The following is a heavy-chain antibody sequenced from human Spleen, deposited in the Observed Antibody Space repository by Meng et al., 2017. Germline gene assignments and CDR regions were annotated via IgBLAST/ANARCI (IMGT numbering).Heavy chain of an antibody. V-gene: IGHV3-30-3*01. J-gene: IGHJ4*02. CDR2: ISYDGSYK. CDR3: ARWTSHYDF. CDR1: GFIFRNYA. D-gene: IGHD3/OR15-3a*01. Sequence: QVQLVESGGGVVQPGRSLRLSCAASGFIFRNYAMHWVRQAPGKGLEWVAVISYDGSYKNYADSVKGRFTISRDNSKSTLYLQMNSLRVDDTAVYHCARWTSHYDFWGQGTLVTVSS.